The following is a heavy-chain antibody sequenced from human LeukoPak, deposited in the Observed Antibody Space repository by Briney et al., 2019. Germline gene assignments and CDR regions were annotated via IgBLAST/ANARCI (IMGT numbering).Heavy chain of an antibody. CDR3: AKDVCSGGSCYFDY. D-gene: IGHD2-15*01. J-gene: IGHJ4*02. CDR1: GXTFSSYA. Sequence: GGSLRLSCAASGXTFSSYAMSWVRQAPGKGLEWVSAISGSGGSTYYADSVKGRFTISRDNSKNTLYLQMNSLGAEDTAVYYCAKDVCSGGSCYFDYWGQGTLVTVSS. CDR2: ISGSGGST. V-gene: IGHV3-23*01.